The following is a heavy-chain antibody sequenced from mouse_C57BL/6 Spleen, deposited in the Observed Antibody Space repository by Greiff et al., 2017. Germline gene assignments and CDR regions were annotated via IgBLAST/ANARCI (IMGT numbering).Heavy chain of an antibody. Sequence: EVQLQQSGPVLVKPGASVKMSCKASGYTFTDYYMNWVKQSHGKSLEWIGVITPYNGGTSYNQKFKGKATLTVDTSSSTAYMELNSLTSEDSAVYYCARGPSNYGSSYNYAMDYWGQGTSVTVSS. CDR1: GYTFTDYY. CDR2: ITPYNGGT. V-gene: IGHV1-19*01. D-gene: IGHD1-1*01. J-gene: IGHJ4*01. CDR3: ARGPSNYGSSYNYAMDY.